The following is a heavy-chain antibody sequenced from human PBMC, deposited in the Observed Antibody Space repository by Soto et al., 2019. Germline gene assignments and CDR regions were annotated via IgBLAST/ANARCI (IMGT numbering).Heavy chain of an antibody. J-gene: IGHJ6*02. CDR2: ISSSSSYI. CDR3: ARELRIAAAGQPTEYYYYYGMDV. CDR1: GFTFSSYS. Sequence: TGGSLRLSCAASGFTFSSYSMNWVRQAPGKGLEWVSSISSSSSYIYYADSVKGRFTISRDNAKNSLYLQMNSLRAEDTAVYYCARELRIAAAGQPTEYYYYYGMDVWGQGTTVTVSS. V-gene: IGHV3-21*01. D-gene: IGHD6-13*01.